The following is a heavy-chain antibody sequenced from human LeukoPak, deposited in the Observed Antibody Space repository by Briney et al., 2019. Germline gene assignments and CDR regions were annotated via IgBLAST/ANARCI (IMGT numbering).Heavy chain of an antibody. CDR1: GGTFSSYA. Sequence: SVKVSCKASGGTFSSYAISWVRQAPAKGLEWMGRIIPIFGIANYAQKFQGRVTITADKSTSTAYMELSSLRSEDTAVYYCAGDSSGYYDLYFDYWGQGTLVTVSS. V-gene: IGHV1-69*04. CDR3: AGDSSGYYDLYFDY. J-gene: IGHJ4*02. CDR2: IIPIFGIA. D-gene: IGHD3-22*01.